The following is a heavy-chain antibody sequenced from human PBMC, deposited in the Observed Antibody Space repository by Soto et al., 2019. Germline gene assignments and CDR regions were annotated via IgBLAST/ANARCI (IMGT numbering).Heavy chain of an antibody. Sequence: PGGSLRLSCAASGFTLSSSAMCWYRHASGKGLEWFSSISTNSGYIYYADSVKGRFTISRDNAKNSLYLQMNSLRADDTAAYFCARGEVVGPPAIGAPMDVWGQGTTVTVSS. V-gene: IGHV3-21*01. CDR1: GFTLSSSA. J-gene: IGHJ6*02. CDR3: ARGEVVGPPAIGAPMDV. D-gene: IGHD2-2*01. CDR2: ISTNSGYI.